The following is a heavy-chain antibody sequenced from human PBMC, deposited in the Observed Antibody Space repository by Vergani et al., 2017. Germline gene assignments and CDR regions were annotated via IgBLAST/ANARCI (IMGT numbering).Heavy chain of an antibody. CDR2: IYSGGST. J-gene: IGHJ3*02. Sequence: EVQLVETGGGLIQPGGSLRLSCAASGFTVSSNYMSWVRQAPGKGLEWVSVIYSGGSTYYADSVKGRFTISRDNSKNTLYLQMNSLRAEDTAVYYCARIARDRWPTGAFEIWGQGTMVTVSS. CDR1: GFTVSSNY. V-gene: IGHV3-53*02. D-gene: IGHD5-24*01. CDR3: ARIARDRWPTGAFEI.